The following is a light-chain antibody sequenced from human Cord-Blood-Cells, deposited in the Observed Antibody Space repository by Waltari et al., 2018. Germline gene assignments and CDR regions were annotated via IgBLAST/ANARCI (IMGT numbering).Light chain of an antibody. Sequence: QLVLTHSPSASASLGASVKPTCTLSSGHSSYAIAWHQQQPEKGPRYLMKLNSDGSHSKGDGIPDRFSGSSSGAERYLTISSLQSEDEADYYCQTWGTGIHVFGGGTKLTVL. CDR2: LNSDGSH. J-gene: IGLJ3*02. CDR3: QTWGTGIHV. CDR1: SGHSSYA. V-gene: IGLV4-69*01.